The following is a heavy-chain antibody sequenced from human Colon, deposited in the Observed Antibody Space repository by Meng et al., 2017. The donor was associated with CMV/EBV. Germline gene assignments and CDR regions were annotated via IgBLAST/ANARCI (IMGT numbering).Heavy chain of an antibody. CDR3: ARDPGSGPDY. CDR2: IYYTGST. D-gene: IGHD2-15*01. V-gene: IGHV4-31*03. Sequence: CTVSGGYISSGGYYWSWIRQHPGKGLEWIGYIYYTGSTYYNPSLKSRVVISGDTSKNQFSLKLSSVTAADTAVYFCARDPGSGPDYWGQGTLVTVSS. CDR1: GGYISSGGYY. J-gene: IGHJ4*02.